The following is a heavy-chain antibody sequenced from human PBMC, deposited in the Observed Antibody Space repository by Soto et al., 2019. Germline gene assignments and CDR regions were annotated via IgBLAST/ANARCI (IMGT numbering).Heavy chain of an antibody. CDR1: GYTLTELS. V-gene: IGHV1-24*01. CDR2: FDPEDGEA. Sequence: ASVKVSCKVSGYTLTELSMHWVRQAPGKGLEWMGGFDPEDGEAIYAQKFQGRVTMTEDTSTDTAYMELSGLRSEDTAVYYCATRVSSLGYYNGMNVWGQGTTVPSP. J-gene: IGHJ6*02. D-gene: IGHD3-16*02. CDR3: ATRVSSLGYYNGMNV.